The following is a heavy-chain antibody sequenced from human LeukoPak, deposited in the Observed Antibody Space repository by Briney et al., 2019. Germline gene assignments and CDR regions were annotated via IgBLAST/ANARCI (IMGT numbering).Heavy chain of an antibody. V-gene: IGHV3-9*01. Sequence: GGSLRLSCAASGFTFDDYAMHWVRQAPGKGLEWVSGISWNSGSIGYVDSVKGRFTISRDNAKNSLYLQMNSLRAEDTALYYCAKGRERFGDDWYFDLWGRGTLVTVSS. CDR1: GFTFDDYA. J-gene: IGHJ2*01. CDR3: AKGRERFGDDWYFDL. CDR2: ISWNSGSI. D-gene: IGHD3-10*01.